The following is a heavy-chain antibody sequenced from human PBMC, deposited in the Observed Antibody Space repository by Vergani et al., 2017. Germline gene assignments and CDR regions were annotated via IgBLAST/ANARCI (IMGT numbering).Heavy chain of an antibody. CDR3: AKGGAGYYYGMDV. V-gene: IGHV1-3*01. CDR1: GYTFTIYA. D-gene: IGHD4/OR15-4a*01. Sequence: QVQLVQSGAEVKKPGASVKVSCKASGYTFTIYAMHWVRQAPGQRLEWMGWINAGNGNTKYSQKFQGRVTITRETSASTAYMELSSLSSEDTAVYYCAKGGAGYYYGMDVWGQGTTVTVSS. J-gene: IGHJ6*02. CDR2: INAGNGNT.